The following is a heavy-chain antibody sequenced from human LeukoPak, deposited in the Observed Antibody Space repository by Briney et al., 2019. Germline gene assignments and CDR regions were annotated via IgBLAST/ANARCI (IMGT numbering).Heavy chain of an antibody. CDR3: ARDGAGSGWYPLDY. V-gene: IGHV4-30-4*08. Sequence: SQTLSLTCTVSGGSISSGDYYCSWIRQPPGKGLEWIGYIYYSGSTYYNPSLKSRVTISVDTSKNQFSLKLSSVTAADAAVYYCARDGAGSGWYPLDYWGQGTLVTVSS. CDR1: GGSISSGDYY. D-gene: IGHD6-19*01. J-gene: IGHJ4*02. CDR2: IYYSGST.